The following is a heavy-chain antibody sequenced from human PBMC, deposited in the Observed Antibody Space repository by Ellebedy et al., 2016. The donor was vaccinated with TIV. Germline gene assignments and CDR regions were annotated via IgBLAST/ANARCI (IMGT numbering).Heavy chain of an antibody. CDR3: ARDQWLGRAYYFDY. CDR1: GFTFSNYW. J-gene: IGHJ4*01. V-gene: IGHV3-7*01. CDR2: IKQDGSET. D-gene: IGHD6-19*01. Sequence: GESLKISCAASGFTFSNYWMSWVRQAPGKGLEWVANIKQDGSETYYVDSVKGRFSTSRDNAKKSLYLQMNSLRDEDTALYYCARDQWLGRAYYFDYWGQGTLVTVSS.